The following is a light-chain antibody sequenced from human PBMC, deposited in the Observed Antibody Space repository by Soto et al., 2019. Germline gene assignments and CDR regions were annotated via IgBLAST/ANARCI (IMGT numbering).Light chain of an antibody. V-gene: IGKV3-11*01. CDR1: HSVDSY. Sequence: EIVLTQSPASRSLSPGQIATLSCSSIHSVDSYLVWYQQKPVQAPGLLIFGASNRATGIPARFSGSGSGTDFTLTINSLEPDDFAVYYCQQRDSWPITFGQGTRLEIK. CDR2: GAS. J-gene: IGKJ5*01. CDR3: QQRDSWPIT.